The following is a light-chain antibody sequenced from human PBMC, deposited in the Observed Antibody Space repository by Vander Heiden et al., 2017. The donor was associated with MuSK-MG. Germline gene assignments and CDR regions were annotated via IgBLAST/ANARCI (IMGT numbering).Light chain of an antibody. V-gene: IGLV3-19*01. J-gene: IGLJ2*01. CDR1: SRRSYY. CDR3: NSRDSSGNHHVV. CDR2: GKN. Sequence: SSELPQDPAVSVALGQTVRITCQGYSRRSYYASWYQQKPVQAPVLVIYGKNNRPAGIPDRFSGSSSGNTASLTITGAQAEDEADYYCNSRDSSGNHHVVFGGGTKLTVL.